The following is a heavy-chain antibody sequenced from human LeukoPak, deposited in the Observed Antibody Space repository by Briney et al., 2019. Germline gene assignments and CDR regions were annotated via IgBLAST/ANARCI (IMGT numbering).Heavy chain of an antibody. CDR3: ARDGGVLAGDAFDI. CDR2: INWNGGGT. Sequence: GGSPRLSCVASGFSFDNYAFTWVRQAPGKGLAGVSNINWNGGGTEYADSVKGRFTISRDNSNNSLYLQMNSLRAEDTALYYCARDGGVLAGDAFDIWGEGAMVTVSS. CDR1: GFSFDNYA. V-gene: IGHV3-20*04. J-gene: IGHJ3*02. D-gene: IGHD3-10*01.